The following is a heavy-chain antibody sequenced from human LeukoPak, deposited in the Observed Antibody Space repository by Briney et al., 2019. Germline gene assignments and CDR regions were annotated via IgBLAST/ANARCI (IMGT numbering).Heavy chain of an antibody. Sequence: GSPLRLSCAASGFTFSSYAMHWVRQAPGKGLEWVAVISYDGSNKYYADSVKGRFTISRDNSKNTLYLQMNSLRAEDTAVYYCARGGYTAHGLGYFDLWGRGTLVTVSS. V-gene: IGHV3-30-3*01. CDR3: ARGGYTAHGLGYFDL. CDR1: GFTFSSYA. D-gene: IGHD5-18*01. CDR2: ISYDGSNK. J-gene: IGHJ2*01.